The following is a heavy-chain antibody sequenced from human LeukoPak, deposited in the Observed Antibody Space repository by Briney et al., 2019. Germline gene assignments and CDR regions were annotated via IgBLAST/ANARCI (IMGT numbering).Heavy chain of an antibody. CDR1: GGSFSGYY. CDR3: ARQSCSGGSCYPRPYWYFDL. V-gene: IGHV4-34*01. J-gene: IGHJ2*01. CDR2: INHSGST. D-gene: IGHD2-15*01. Sequence: SETLSLTCAVYGGSFSGYYWSWIRQPPGKGLEWIGEINHSGSTNYNPSLKSRVTISVDTSKNQFSLKLSSVTAADTAVYYCARQSCSGGSCYPRPYWYFDLWGRGTLVTVSS.